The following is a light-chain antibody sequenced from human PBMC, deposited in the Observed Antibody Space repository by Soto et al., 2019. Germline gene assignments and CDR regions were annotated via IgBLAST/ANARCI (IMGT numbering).Light chain of an antibody. CDR1: QSLLNSSNNNNY. Sequence: DVVMTQSPDSLAVSLGERATINCKSSQSLLNSSNNNNYLAWYQQKPGQSPELLIYWASTRESGVPDRFSGSGSGTDFTLTISSLQAEDVAVYYCQQFYSTPYTFGQGTKLEIK. V-gene: IGKV4-1*01. CDR3: QQFYSTPYT. CDR2: WAS. J-gene: IGKJ2*01.